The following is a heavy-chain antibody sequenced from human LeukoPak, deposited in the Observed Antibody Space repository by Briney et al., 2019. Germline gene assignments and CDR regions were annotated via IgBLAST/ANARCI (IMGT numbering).Heavy chain of an antibody. CDR2: ISGSGGST. CDR1: GFTFSSYA. V-gene: IGHV3-23*01. D-gene: IGHD5-24*01. J-gene: IGHJ4*02. Sequence: GGSLRLSCAASGFTFSSYAMSWVRQAPGKGLEWVSAISGSGGSTYYADSVKGRFTISRDNSKNTLYLQMNSLRAEDTAVYYCASQEMATTKVLDYWGQGTLVTVSS. CDR3: ASQEMATTKVLDY.